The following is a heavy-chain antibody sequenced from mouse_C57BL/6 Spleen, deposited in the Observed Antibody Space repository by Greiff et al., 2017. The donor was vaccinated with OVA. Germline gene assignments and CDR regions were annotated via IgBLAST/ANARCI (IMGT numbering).Heavy chain of an antibody. CDR3: AGETLYAMDY. Sequence: VKLKESGAELVKPGASVKLSCTASGFNIKDYYMYWVKQRTEQGLEWIGRIDPEDGETTYAPKFQGQATITADTSSNPKYLQLSSLTTEDTDVYYCAGETLYAMDYWGQGTTVTVSS. CDR2: IDPEDGET. J-gene: IGHJ4*01. V-gene: IGHV14-2*01. CDR1: GFNIKDYY.